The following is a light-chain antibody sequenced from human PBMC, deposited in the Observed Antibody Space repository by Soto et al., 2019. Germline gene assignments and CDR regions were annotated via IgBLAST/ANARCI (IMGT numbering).Light chain of an antibody. CDR3: ASYTTSSTYV. CDR2: DVS. V-gene: IGLV2-14*01. Sequence: QSALPQPASVSGSPGQSIAISCTGTSSDVGGYNYVSWYQQNPGKAPKFIIYDVSNRPSGVSDRFSGSKSGNTASLTISGLQAEDEADYYCASYTTSSTYVFGTGTKLTVL. J-gene: IGLJ1*01. CDR1: SSDVGGYNY.